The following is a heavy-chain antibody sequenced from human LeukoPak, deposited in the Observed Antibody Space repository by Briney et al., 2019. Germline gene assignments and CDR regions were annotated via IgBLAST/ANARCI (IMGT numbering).Heavy chain of an antibody. D-gene: IGHD3-3*01. CDR3: ARSPYDFWSGYYYSDY. Sequence: SETLSLTCAVYGGSFSGYYWSWIRQPPGKGLEWIGEINHSGSTYYNPSLKSRVTISVDTSKNQFSLKLSSVTAADTAVYYCARSPYDFWSGYYYSDYWGQGTLVTVSS. CDR2: INHSGST. J-gene: IGHJ4*02. CDR1: GGSFSGYY. V-gene: IGHV4-34*01.